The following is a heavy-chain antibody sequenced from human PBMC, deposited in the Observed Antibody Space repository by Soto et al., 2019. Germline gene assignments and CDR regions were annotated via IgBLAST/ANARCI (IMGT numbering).Heavy chain of an antibody. V-gene: IGHV3-30-3*01. J-gene: IGHJ4*02. CDR3: ARPPRGVLLWFGELIH. CDR2: ISYDGSNK. CDR1: GSTFSSYA. Sequence: PGGSLRLSCAASGSTFSSYAMHWVRQAPGKGLEWVAVISYDGSNKYYADSVKGRFTISRDNSKNTLYLQMNSLRAEDTAVYYCARPPRGVLLWFGELIHWGQGTLVTVSS. D-gene: IGHD3-10*01.